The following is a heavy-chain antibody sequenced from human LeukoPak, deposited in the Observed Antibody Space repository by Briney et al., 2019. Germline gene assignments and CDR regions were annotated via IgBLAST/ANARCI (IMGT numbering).Heavy chain of an antibody. CDR3: AKEGRSLQTY. CDR2: ISYDGSNK. Sequence: GGSLRLSCAASGFTFSSYGMHWVRQAPGKGLEWVAVISYDGSNKYYADSVKGRFTISRDNAKNSLYLQMNSLRVEDTAVYYCAKEGRSLQTYWGQGTLVTVSS. D-gene: IGHD5-24*01. V-gene: IGHV3-30*18. CDR1: GFTFSSYG. J-gene: IGHJ4*02.